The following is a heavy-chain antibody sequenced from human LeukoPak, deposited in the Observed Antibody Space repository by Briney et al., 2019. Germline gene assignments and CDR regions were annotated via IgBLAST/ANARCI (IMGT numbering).Heavy chain of an antibody. V-gene: IGHV3-23*01. Sequence: GGSLRLSCAVSGFTFSNYAMSWVRQAPGKGLEWVSSISGSGGTTYYAVSVKGRFTISRDNSKNTLYLQMNSLRAEDTAVYYCAKDGDCGSSTSCHGAPWFDPWGQGTLVTVSS. CDR1: GFTFSNYA. CDR2: ISGSGGTT. D-gene: IGHD2-2*01. CDR3: AKDGDCGSSTSCHGAPWFDP. J-gene: IGHJ5*02.